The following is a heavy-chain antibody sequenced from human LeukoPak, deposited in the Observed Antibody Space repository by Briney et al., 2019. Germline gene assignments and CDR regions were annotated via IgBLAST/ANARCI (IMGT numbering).Heavy chain of an antibody. J-gene: IGHJ4*02. CDR1: GGSFSGYY. Sequence: SETLSLTCAVYGGSFSGYYWSWIRQPPGKGLEWIGEINHSGSTNYNPSLKSRVTISVDTSKNQFSLKLSSVTAADTTVYYCARVLYGSGWYYFDYWGQGTLVTVSS. CDR2: INHSGST. D-gene: IGHD6-19*01. V-gene: IGHV4-34*01. CDR3: ARVLYGSGWYYFDY.